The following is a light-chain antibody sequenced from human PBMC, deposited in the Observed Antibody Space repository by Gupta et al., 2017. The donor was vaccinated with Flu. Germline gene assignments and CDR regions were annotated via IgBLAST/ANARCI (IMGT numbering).Light chain of an antibody. Sequence: DFQLTQSPSFLSASVGDGVTITCRASQDIGNSLAWYQQKPGKAPNLLIFAASTLQSGVPSRFSGSGSGTDLTLTITSLQPEDFATYYCQRVNNYPPLSFGPGTKVDIK. J-gene: IGKJ3*01. V-gene: IGKV1-9*01. CDR2: AAS. CDR1: QDIGNS. CDR3: QRVNNYPPLS.